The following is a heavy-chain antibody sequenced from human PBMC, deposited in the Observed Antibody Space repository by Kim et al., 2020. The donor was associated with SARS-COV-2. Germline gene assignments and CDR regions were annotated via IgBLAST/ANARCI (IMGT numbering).Heavy chain of an antibody. V-gene: IGHV7-4-1*02. Sequence: AQGFTGRFVFSLDTSVSTAYLQISSLKAEDTAVYYCAREICSNFGDNWFDPWGQGTLVTVSS. CDR3: AREICSNFGDNWFDP. J-gene: IGHJ5*02. D-gene: IGHD4-4*01.